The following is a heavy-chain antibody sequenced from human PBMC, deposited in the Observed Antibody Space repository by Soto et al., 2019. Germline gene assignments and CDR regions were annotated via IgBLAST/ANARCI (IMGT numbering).Heavy chain of an antibody. CDR1: GFTFSSYS. CDR2: NSGSGGST. J-gene: IGHJ6*02. CDR3: AKEGVYYDILTGYSAGYYYGMDV. Sequence: GGSLRLSCAASGFTFSSYSMSWVRQAPGKGLEWVTANSGSGGSTYYADSVKGRFTISRDNSKNTLYLQMNSLRAEDTAVYYCAKEGVYYDILTGYSAGYYYGMDVWGQGTTVTSP. V-gene: IGHV3-23*01. D-gene: IGHD3-9*01.